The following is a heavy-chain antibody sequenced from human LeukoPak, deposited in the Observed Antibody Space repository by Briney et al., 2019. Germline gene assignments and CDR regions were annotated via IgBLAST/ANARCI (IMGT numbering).Heavy chain of an antibody. Sequence: ASVKVSCKASGYTFTSYGISWVRQAPGQGLEWMGRIIPILGIANYAQKFQGRVTMTRDTSTSTVYMELSSLRSEDTAVYYCARSYSSSSQFDYWGQGTLVTVSS. V-gene: IGHV1-69*04. CDR2: IIPILGIA. CDR3: ARSYSSSSQFDY. J-gene: IGHJ4*02. D-gene: IGHD6-6*01. CDR1: GYTFTSYG.